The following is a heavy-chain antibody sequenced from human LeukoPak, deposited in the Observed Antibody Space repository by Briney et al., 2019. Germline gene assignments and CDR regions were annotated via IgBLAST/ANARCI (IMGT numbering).Heavy chain of an antibody. D-gene: IGHD7-27*01. CDR3: ARDRNPNWGSSKAFDI. Sequence: SQTLSLTCTVSGGSISSGSYYWSWIRQPAGKGLEWIGRIYTSGSTNYNPSLKSRVTISVDTSKNQFSLKLSSVTAADTAVYYSARDRNPNWGSSKAFDIWGQGTMVTVSS. CDR2: IYTSGST. CDR1: GGSISSGSYY. J-gene: IGHJ3*02. V-gene: IGHV4-61*02.